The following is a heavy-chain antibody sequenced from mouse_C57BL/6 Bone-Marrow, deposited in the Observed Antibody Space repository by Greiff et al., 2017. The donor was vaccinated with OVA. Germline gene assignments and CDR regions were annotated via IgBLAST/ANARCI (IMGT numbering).Heavy chain of an antibody. CDR3: ATRAYYSKDYAMDY. V-gene: IGHV5-12*01. J-gene: IGHJ4*01. CDR2: ISNGGGST. CDR1: GFTFSDYY. D-gene: IGHD2-5*01. Sequence: EVKLMESGGGLVQPGGSLKLSCAASGFTFSDYYMYWVRQTPEKRLEWVAYISNGGGSTYYPDTVKGRFTISRDNAKNTLYLQMSRLKSEDTAMYYCATRAYYSKDYAMDYWGQGTSVTVSS.